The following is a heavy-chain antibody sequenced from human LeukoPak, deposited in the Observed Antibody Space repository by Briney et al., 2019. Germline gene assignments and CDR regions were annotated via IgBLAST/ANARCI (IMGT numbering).Heavy chain of an antibody. V-gene: IGHV4-39*01. J-gene: IGHJ4*02. CDR2: IYYSGST. CDR3: ARHIVGATLGFDY. D-gene: IGHD1-26*01. CDR1: GGSISSSSYY. Sequence: SETLSLTCTVSGGSISSSSYYWGWIRQPPGKGLEWIGSIYYSGSTYYNPSLKSRVTISVDTSKNQFSLKLSSVTAADTAVYYCARHIVGATLGFDYWGQGTLVTVSS.